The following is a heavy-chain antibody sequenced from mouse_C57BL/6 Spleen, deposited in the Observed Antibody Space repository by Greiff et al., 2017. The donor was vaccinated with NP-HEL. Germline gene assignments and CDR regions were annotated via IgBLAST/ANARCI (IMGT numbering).Heavy chain of an antibody. Sequence: QVQLQQPGAELVKPGASVKMSCKASGYTFTSYWITWVKQRPGQGLEWIGDIYPGSGSTNYNEKFKSKATLTVDTSSSTAYMQLSSRTSDDSAVDYCATCYYGSSSYFDYWGQGTTLTVSS. D-gene: IGHD1-1*01. CDR1: GYTFTSYW. CDR2: IYPGSGST. CDR3: ATCYYGSSSYFDY. V-gene: IGHV1-55*01. J-gene: IGHJ2*01.